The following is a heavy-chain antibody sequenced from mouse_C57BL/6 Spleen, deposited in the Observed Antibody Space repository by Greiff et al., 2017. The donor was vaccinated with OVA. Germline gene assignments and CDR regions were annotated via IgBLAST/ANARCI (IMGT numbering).Heavy chain of an antibody. CDR2: IDPNSGGT. J-gene: IGHJ2*01. CDR1: GYTFTSYW. D-gene: IGHD1-1*01. V-gene: IGHV1-72*01. CDR3: ARPYYYGSSYHIEY. Sequence: QVQLQQPGAELVKPGASVKLSCKASGYTFTSYWMHWVKQRPGRGLEWIGRIDPNSGGTKYNEKLKSKDTQTVDKHYSKAYMQHSRLTSKDSAVYYCARPYYYGSSYHIEYWGQGTTLTVSS.